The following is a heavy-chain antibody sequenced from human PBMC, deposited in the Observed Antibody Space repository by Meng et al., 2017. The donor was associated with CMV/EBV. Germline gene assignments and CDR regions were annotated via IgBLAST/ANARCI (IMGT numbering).Heavy chain of an antibody. Sequence: GGSLRLSCAASGFTFSSYWMHWVRQAPGKGLVWVSRINSDGSSTSYADSVKGRFTISRDNAKNTLYLQMNSLRAEDTAVYYCARVSPNMVRGVIEAGFDPWGQGTLVTVSS. D-gene: IGHD3-10*01. CDR1: GFTFSSYW. CDR2: INSDGSST. CDR3: ARVSPNMVRGVIEAGFDP. J-gene: IGHJ5*02. V-gene: IGHV3-74*01.